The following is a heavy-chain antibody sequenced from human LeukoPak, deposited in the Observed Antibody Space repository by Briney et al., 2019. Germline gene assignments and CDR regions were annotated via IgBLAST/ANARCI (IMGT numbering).Heavy chain of an antibody. CDR3: AKSYGSGSYPVN. D-gene: IGHD3-10*01. V-gene: IGHV3-43*02. CDR2: ISGDGGST. J-gene: IGHJ4*02. Sequence: PGGSLRLSCAASGFTFDDYAVHWVRQAPGKGLEWVSLISGDGGSTYYADSVKGRFTISRDNSKNSLYLQMNSLRTEDTALYYCAKSYGSGSYPVNWGQGTLVTVSS. CDR1: GFTFDDYA.